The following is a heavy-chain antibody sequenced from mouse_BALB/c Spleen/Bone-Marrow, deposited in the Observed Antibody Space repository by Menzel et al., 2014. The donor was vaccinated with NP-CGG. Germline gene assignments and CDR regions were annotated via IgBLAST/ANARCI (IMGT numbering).Heavy chain of an antibody. V-gene: IGHV1S41*01. CDR3: ERYDCSMDF. CDR1: GYTFTNFW. CDR2: IAPGTGTT. J-gene: IGHJ4*01. Sequence: DLVKPGASVKLSCKASGYTFTNFWINWIRQRPGQGLEWIGRIAPGTGTTYYNEMFKGKATLTVDTSSSTAYIQLSSLSSEVSAVYFCERYDCSMDFWGQRSPVSVSS. D-gene: IGHD2-3*01.